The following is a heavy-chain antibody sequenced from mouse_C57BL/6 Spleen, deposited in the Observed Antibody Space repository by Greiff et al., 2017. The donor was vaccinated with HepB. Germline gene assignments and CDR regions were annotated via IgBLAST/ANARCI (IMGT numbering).Heavy chain of an antibody. J-gene: IGHJ2*01. Sequence: QVQLKQSGPGLVQPSQSLSITCTVSGFSLTSYGVHWVRQSPGKGLEWLGVIWSGGSTDYNAAFIYRLSISKDNSKSQVFFKMNSLQADDTAIYYCARKHGSSYYIDYWSEGTTLTGSS. CDR3: ARKHGSSYYIDY. V-gene: IGHV2-2*01. CDR2: IWSGGST. CDR1: GFSLTSYG. D-gene: IGHD1-1*01.